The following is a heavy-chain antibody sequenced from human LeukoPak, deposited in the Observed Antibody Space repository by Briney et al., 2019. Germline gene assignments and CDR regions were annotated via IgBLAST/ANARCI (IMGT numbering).Heavy chain of an antibody. Sequence: PGGSLRLSCAASGFSLSNYWMTWVRQAPGKGLEWVANINQDGSEKYYVDSVKGRFTISRDNVKNSLYLQMNSLRAEDTAVYYCANVFYYGMEVWGQGTTVTVSS. D-gene: IGHD5/OR15-5a*01. CDR1: GFSLSNYW. V-gene: IGHV3-7*01. CDR3: ANVFYYGMEV. J-gene: IGHJ6*02. CDR2: INQDGSEK.